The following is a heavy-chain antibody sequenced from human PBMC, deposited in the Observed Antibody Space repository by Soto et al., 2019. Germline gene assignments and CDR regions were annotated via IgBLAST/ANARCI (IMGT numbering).Heavy chain of an antibody. CDR2: IYHSGSA. Sequence: QLQLQESGSGLVKPSQTLSLTCAVSGGSISSGGYSWSWIRQPPGKGLEWIGYIYHSGSAYYNPSLSSRVTLSVDTCKNQFSLALDSVTPADRAVYYCARGEGGRTAYWGQVTLVPVSS. D-gene: IGHD3-16*01. V-gene: IGHV4-30-2*01. J-gene: IGHJ4*02. CDR3: ARGEGGRTAY. CDR1: GGSISSGGYS.